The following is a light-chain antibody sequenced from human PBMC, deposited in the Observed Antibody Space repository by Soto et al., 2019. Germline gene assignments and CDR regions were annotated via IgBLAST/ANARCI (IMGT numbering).Light chain of an antibody. V-gene: IGKV1-5*01. CDR2: DAS. J-gene: IGKJ1*01. CDR3: QQYEDYWS. Sequence: DIQMTQSPSTLSASVGDRDIIACRASQSISRLLARNQQNPGKSPKLLIYDASSLESGVPSRFSGSGSGTEFTLTISSLQPDDFASYYCQQYEDYWSFGQGTKVEI. CDR1: QSISRL.